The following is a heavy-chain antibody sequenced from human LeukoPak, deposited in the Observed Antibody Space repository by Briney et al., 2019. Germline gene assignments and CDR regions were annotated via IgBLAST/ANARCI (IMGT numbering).Heavy chain of an antibody. D-gene: IGHD3-22*01. Sequence: GASVKVSCKAPGGTFSSYAISWVRQAPGQGLEWMGRIIPILGIANYAQKFQGRVTITADKSTSTAYMELSSLRSEDTAVYYCARDVDYYDSSGYYLPLDYWGQGTLVTVSS. V-gene: IGHV1-69*04. J-gene: IGHJ4*02. CDR1: GGTFSSYA. CDR2: IIPILGIA. CDR3: ARDVDYYDSSGYYLPLDY.